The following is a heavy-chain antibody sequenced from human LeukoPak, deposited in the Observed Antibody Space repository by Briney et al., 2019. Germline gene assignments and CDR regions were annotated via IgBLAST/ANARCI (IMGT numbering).Heavy chain of an antibody. CDR3: ARHWQLLDY. Sequence: GASVKVSCKDSGYTFTNYAMNWVRQAPGQGLEWVGWINTKTGNPTYAQGFTGRFLFSLDTSVSTAYLQISSLKAEDTAVYYCARHWQLLDYWGQGTLVTVSS. D-gene: IGHD1-26*01. J-gene: IGHJ4*02. CDR1: GYTFTNYA. CDR2: INTKTGNP. V-gene: IGHV7-4-1*02.